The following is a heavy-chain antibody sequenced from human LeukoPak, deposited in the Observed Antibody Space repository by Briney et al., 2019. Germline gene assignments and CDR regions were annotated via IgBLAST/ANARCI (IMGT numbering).Heavy chain of an antibody. Sequence: SETLSLTCTVSGASISSYYWSWIRQPPGKGLEWIGDIYYSGSIKYNPSLKSRVAMSVDTSKNQFSLKLSSVTAADTAIYYCARENPSGYYNRPIDYWGQGTLVTVSS. D-gene: IGHD3-22*01. V-gene: IGHV4-59*01. CDR3: ARENPSGYYNRPIDY. J-gene: IGHJ4*02. CDR1: GASISSYY. CDR2: IYYSGSI.